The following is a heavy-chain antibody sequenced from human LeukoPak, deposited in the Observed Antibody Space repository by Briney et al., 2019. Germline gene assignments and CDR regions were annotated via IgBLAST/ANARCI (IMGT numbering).Heavy chain of an antibody. Sequence: GGSLRLSCAASGFTFNSYGMHWVRQAPGKGLEWVAVISYDGSNKYYADSVKGRFTISRDNSKNTLYLQMNSLRAEDTAVYYCAKDLTLVAAAGTHYYYYYGMDVWGQGTTVTVSS. J-gene: IGHJ6*02. CDR3: AKDLTLVAAAGTHYYYYYGMDV. CDR1: GFTFNSYG. CDR2: ISYDGSNK. V-gene: IGHV3-30*18. D-gene: IGHD6-13*01.